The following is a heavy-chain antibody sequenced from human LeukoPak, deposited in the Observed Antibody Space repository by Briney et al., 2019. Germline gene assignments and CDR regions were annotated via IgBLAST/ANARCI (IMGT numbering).Heavy chain of an antibody. Sequence: GGSLRLSCAASGFTFSSYSMNWVRQAPGKGLEWVSYISSSSSTIYYADSVKGRFTISRDNAKNSLYLQMNSLRAEDTAVHYCARDTGVAAAGKYYMDVWGKGTTVTVSS. D-gene: IGHD6-13*01. CDR1: GFTFSSYS. J-gene: IGHJ6*03. CDR2: ISSSSSTI. V-gene: IGHV3-48*01. CDR3: ARDTGVAAAGKYYMDV.